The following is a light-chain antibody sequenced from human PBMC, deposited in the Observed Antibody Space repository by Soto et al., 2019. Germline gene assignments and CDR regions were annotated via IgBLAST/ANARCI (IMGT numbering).Light chain of an antibody. J-gene: IGLJ1*01. V-gene: IGLV1-51*01. CDR3: GAWDDSLNVYV. CDR1: SSNLAYNS. CDR2: DDN. Sequence: QSVLTQPPSVSAAPGQDVTISCSGSSSNLAYNSLSWYQQLPGTAPKLLIYDDNKRPSGIPARFSGSKSGTSATLGITGLXTGDEAVYYCGAWDDSLNVYVFGSGTKVTVL.